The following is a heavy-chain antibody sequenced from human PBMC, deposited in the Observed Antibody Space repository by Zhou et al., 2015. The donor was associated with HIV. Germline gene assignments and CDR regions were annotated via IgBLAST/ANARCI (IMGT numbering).Heavy chain of an antibody. D-gene: IGHD4-17*01. J-gene: IGHJ1*01. CDR2: ISTYNGNT. Sequence: QVQLVQSGVEVKKTGASVKVSCKASGYKFISYGITWVRQAPGQGLEWMGWISTYNGNTNYAQKFQDRITMTKDTSTSTAYMELRSLRSDDTAVYYCARGFSHGDYEVFLKEWGQGTLVTVSA. CDR3: ARGFSHGDYEVFLKE. V-gene: IGHV1-18*01. CDR1: GYKFISYG.